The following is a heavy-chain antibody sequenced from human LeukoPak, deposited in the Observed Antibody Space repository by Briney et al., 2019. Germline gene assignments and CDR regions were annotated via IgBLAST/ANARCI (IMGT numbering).Heavy chain of an antibody. D-gene: IGHD2-2*01. J-gene: IGHJ5*02. CDR3: ASSFGAYCSSTSRYGGWFDP. CDR1: GGSFSGYY. CDR2: INHSGST. V-gene: IGHV4-34*01. Sequence: SETLSLTCAVYGGSFSGYYWTWIRQPPGKGLEWIGEINHSGSTNYNPSLKSRVTISVDTSKNQFSLKLSSVTAADTAVYYCASSFGAYCSSTSRYGGWFDPWGQGTLVTVSS.